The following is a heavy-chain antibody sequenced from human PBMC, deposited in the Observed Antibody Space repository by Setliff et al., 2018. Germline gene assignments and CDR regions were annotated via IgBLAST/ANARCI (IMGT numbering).Heavy chain of an antibody. J-gene: IGHJ6*03. D-gene: IGHD2-8*01. V-gene: IGHV1-18*04. CDR1: GYTFISYY. Sequence: ASVKVSCKTSGYTFISYYVHWVRQAPGRGLEWMGWINPNTGGTNYAQKLQGRVTMTTDTSTSTAYMELRSLRSDDTAVYYCARDLMVFARLIYYMDVWGKGTTVTVSS. CDR3: ARDLMVFARLIYYMDV. CDR2: INPNTGGT.